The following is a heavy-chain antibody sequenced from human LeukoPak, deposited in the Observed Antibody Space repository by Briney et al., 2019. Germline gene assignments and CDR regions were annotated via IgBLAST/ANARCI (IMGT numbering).Heavy chain of an antibody. D-gene: IGHD6-13*01. CDR1: GDSVSSNSAA. CDR3: TRGVAVTGLDP. CDR2: AYYRSKWNY. J-gene: IGHJ5*02. Sequence: SQTLSPTCAISGDSVSSNSAAWNWIRQSPSGGLEWLGRAYYRSKWNYDYAVSVRGRLIINPGPSRNQFSLQLNSVTPEDTAVYYCTRGVAVTGLDPWGQGTLVTVSS. V-gene: IGHV6-1*01.